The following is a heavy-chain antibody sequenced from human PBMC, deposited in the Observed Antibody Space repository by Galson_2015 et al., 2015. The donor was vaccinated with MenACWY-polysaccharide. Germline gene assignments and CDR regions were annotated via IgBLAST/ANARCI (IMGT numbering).Heavy chain of an antibody. CDR3: VRERYCVGGCRTASGDY. D-gene: IGHD2-21*02. J-gene: IGHJ4*02. Sequence: SLRLSCAASGFTFSSYWMSWVRQAPGKGLEWVANIKEDGSDRYYVDSVKGRFTISRDNSKNTLYLQMNSLRAEDTAVYYCVRERYCVGGCRTASGDYWGQGALVTVSS. CDR2: IKEDGSDR. V-gene: IGHV3-7*03. CDR1: GFTFSSYW.